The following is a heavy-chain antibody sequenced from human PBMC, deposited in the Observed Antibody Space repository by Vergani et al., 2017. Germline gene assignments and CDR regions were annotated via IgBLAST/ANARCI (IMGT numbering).Heavy chain of an antibody. D-gene: IGHD1-26*01. CDR2: ISSSSSTI. J-gene: IGHJ4*02. Sequence: EVQLVESGGGLVQPGGSLRLSCAASGFTFSSYSMNWVRQAPGKGLEWVSYISSSSSTIYYADSVKGRFTISRDNAKNSLYLQMNSLGAEDTAVYYCARKERRREVGATEYGGQGTLVTVSS. CDR3: ARKERRREVGATEY. CDR1: GFTFSSYS. V-gene: IGHV3-48*04.